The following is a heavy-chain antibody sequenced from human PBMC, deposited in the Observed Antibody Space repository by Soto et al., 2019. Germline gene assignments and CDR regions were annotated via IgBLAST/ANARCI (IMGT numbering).Heavy chain of an antibody. Sequence: PSETLSLTCTVSGGSISSGGYYWSWIRQHPGKGLEWIGYIYYSGSTYYNPSLKSRVTISVDTSKNQFSLKLSSVTAADTAVYYCARVLSGSVTTFDYWGQGTLVTVSS. V-gene: IGHV4-31*03. CDR3: ARVLSGSVTTFDY. CDR2: IYYSGST. J-gene: IGHJ4*02. D-gene: IGHD4-17*01. CDR1: GGSISSGGYY.